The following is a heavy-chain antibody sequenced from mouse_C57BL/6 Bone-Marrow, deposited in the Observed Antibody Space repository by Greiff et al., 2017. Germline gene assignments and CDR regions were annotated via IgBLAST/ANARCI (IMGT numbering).Heavy chain of an antibody. V-gene: IGHV3-6*01. CDR2: ISYDGSN. CDR3: ARVGNGYYDWVWFAD. CDR1: GYSITSGYY. Sequence: EVKLMESGPGLVKPSQSLSLTCSVTGYSITSGYYWNWIRQFPGNKLEWMGYISYDGSNNYNPSLKNRISITRDTSKHQFFLKLNSVTTEDTATYYCARVGNGYYDWVWFADWGKGTLVTVSA. J-gene: IGHJ3*01. D-gene: IGHD2-3*01.